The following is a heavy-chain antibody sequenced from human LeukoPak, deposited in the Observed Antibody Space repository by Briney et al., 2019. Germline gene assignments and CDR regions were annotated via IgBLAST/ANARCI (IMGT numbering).Heavy chain of an antibody. CDR2: ISTGGSTI. D-gene: IGHD3-10*01. Sequence: GGSLRLSCAASGFTFSSYSMNWVRQAPGKGLEWVSHISTGGSTIYYADSVKGRFTASRDNAKNSLYLQMYSLRDEDTAVYYCARVRGFYASGSYLDYWGQGALVTVSS. CDR1: GFTFSSYS. CDR3: ARVRGFYASGSYLDY. J-gene: IGHJ4*02. V-gene: IGHV3-48*02.